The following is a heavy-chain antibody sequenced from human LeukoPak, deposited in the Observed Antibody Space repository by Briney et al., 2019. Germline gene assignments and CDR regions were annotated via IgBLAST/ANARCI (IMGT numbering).Heavy chain of an antibody. Sequence: SETLSLTCTVSGGSISSGSYYWSWLRQPAGKGLEWIGRIYTSGSTNYNPSLKSRVTISVDTSKNQFSLKLSSVTAADTAVYYCARADYGGNYGYWGQGTLVTVSS. V-gene: IGHV4-61*02. CDR1: GGSISSGSYY. CDR2: IYTSGST. J-gene: IGHJ4*02. CDR3: ARADYGGNYGY. D-gene: IGHD4/OR15-4a*01.